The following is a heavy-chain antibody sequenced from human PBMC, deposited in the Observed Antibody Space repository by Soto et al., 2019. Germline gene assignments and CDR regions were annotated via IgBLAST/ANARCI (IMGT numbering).Heavy chain of an antibody. Sequence: SETLSLTCTVSGSSISSSSYYWGWIREAAGKGLEWSGSMYYSVSNYYNPYLKSRVTISVDTSKNQFSMKLSSVTAADTAVYYCARHFGQWLVPYYFVYWGQGTLVTLSS. CDR2: MYYSVSN. D-gene: IGHD6-19*01. CDR1: GSSISSSSYY. CDR3: ARHFGQWLVPYYFVY. V-gene: IGHV4-39*01. J-gene: IGHJ4*02.